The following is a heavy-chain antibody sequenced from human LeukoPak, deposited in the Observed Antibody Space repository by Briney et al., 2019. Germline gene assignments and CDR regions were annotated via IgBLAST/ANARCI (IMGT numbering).Heavy chain of an antibody. Sequence: GGSLRLSCAASGFTFSDYYRSWVRQAPGKGLEWVAVISYDGSNKYYADSVKGRFTISRDNSKNTLYLQMNSPRAEDTAVYYCARMVDTAMAGPHYYYYGMDVWGQGTTVTVSS. CDR2: ISYDGSNK. J-gene: IGHJ6*01. V-gene: IGHV3-30-3*01. CDR1: GFTFSDYY. D-gene: IGHD5-18*01. CDR3: ARMVDTAMAGPHYYYYGMDV.